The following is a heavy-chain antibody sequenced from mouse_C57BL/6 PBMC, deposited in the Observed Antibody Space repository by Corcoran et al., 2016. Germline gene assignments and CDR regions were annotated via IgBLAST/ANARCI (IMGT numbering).Heavy chain of an antibody. Sequence: QIQLVQSGPELKKPGETVKISCKASGYTFTTYGMSWVKQAPGKGLKWMGWINTYSGVPTYADYFKGRFAFSLETSASTAYLQINKLKNEDTATYFCARELTGTSWFAYWGQGTLVTVSA. D-gene: IGHD4-1*01. CDR3: ARELTGTSWFAY. J-gene: IGHJ3*01. CDR1: GYTFTTYG. V-gene: IGHV9-3*01. CDR2: INTYSGVP.